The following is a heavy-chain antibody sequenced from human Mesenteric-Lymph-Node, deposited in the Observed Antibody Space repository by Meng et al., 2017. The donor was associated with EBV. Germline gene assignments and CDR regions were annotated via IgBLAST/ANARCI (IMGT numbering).Heavy chain of an antibody. CDR3: ARAVGQPPNYLDY. V-gene: IGHV3-74*01. J-gene: IGHJ4*02. CDR1: GFIFSSYW. CDR2: INTDGSRT. Sequence: VHLVESGGGLVQPGGSLRLSCAASGFIFSSYWMHWVRQAPGKGLVWVSRINTDGSRTTYADSVKGRFTISRDNAKNTLYLQMNSLRAEDTAVYYCARAVGQPPNYLDYWGQGTLVTVSS.